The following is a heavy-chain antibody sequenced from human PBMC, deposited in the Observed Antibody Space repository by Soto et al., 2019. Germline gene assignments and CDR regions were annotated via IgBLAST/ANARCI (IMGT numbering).Heavy chain of an antibody. CDR2: IIPIFGTA. J-gene: IGHJ5*02. CDR3: AVPKPIPVGPNWFDP. CDR1: GGTFSSYA. V-gene: IGHV1-69*06. Sequence: SVKVSCKASGGTFSSYAISWVRQAPGQGLEWMGGIIPIFGTANYAQKFQGRVTITADKSTSTAYMELSSLRSEDTAVYYCAVPKPIPVGPNWFDPWGQGTLVTVSS.